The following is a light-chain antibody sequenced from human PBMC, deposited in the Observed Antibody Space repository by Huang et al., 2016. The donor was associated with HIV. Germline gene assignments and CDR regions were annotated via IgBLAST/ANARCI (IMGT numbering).Light chain of an antibody. CDR1: QSISNW. J-gene: IGKJ1*01. Sequence: DIQMTQAPSTLLASVGDRVTITCRARQSISNWLAWYQQKPGKAPNLLIYKASNLEDGVPSRFSGSGSGTEFTLTISSLQPDDFATYYCQQYSAYSWTFGQGTKVDIK. V-gene: IGKV1-5*03. CDR2: KAS. CDR3: QQYSAYSWT.